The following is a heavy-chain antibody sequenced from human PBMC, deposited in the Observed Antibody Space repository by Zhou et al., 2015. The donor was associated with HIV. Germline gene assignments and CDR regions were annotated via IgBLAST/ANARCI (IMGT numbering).Heavy chain of an antibody. J-gene: IGHJ6*02. V-gene: IGHV1-69*01. D-gene: IGHD2-2*01. CDR1: GGTFSSYA. CDR2: IIPIFGTA. CDR3: ARGVVPAAETDYYYYGMDV. Sequence: QVQLVQSGAEVKKPGSSVKVSCKASGGTFSSYAISWVRQAPGQGLEWMGGIIPIFGTANYAQKFQGRVTITADESTSTAYMELSSLRSEDTAVYYCARGVVPAAETDYYYYGMDVWGQGDHGSPSP.